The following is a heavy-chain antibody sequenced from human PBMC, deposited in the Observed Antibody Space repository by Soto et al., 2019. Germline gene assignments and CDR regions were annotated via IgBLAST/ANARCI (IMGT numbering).Heavy chain of an antibody. D-gene: IGHD3-16*01. J-gene: IGHJ4*02. CDR1: GYKLGSAW. CDR3: ARQVSFVCDS. V-gene: IGHV5-51*01. Sequence: LGESLKISFEGAGYKLGSAWIGWVRRKPGKGLEWMGIIKPGTSDIRYSPSFRGQVTISADEAANTAFLQWSSLKTSDTAIYYCARQVSFVCDSWGQGTLVTVSS. CDR2: IKPGTSDI.